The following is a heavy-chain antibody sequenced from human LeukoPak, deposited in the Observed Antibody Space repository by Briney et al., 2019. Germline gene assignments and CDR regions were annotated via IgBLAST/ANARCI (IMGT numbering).Heavy chain of an antibody. V-gene: IGHV2-70*11. CDR2: IDWDDDK. Sequence: SGPALVKPTQTLTLTCTFSGFSLSTSGMCVSWIRQPPGKALEWLARIDWDDDKYYSTSLKTSLTISKDTSKNQVVLTMTNMDPVDTATYYCARIRVAAAGTKADYWGQGTLVTVSS. J-gene: IGHJ4*02. CDR1: GFSLSTSGMC. CDR3: ARIRVAAAGTKADY. D-gene: IGHD6-13*01.